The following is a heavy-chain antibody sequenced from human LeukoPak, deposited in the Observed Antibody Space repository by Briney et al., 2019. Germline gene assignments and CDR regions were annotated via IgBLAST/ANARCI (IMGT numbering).Heavy chain of an antibody. D-gene: IGHD3-3*01. J-gene: IGHJ6*03. CDR2: IKQDGSEK. V-gene: IGHV3-7*01. Sequence: GGSLRLSCAASGFTFSDYNMRWIRQAPGKGLEWVANIKQDGSEKYYVDSVKGRFTISRDNAKNSLYLQMNSLRAEDTALYYCARLRYNDFWSGHWKYYYYMDVWGKGTTVTVSS. CDR3: ARLRYNDFWSGHWKYYYYMDV. CDR1: GFTFSDYN.